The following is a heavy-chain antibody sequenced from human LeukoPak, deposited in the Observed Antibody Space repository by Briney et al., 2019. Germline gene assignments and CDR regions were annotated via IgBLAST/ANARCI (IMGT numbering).Heavy chain of an antibody. D-gene: IGHD4/OR15-4a*01. Sequence: SDTLSLTCTVSGDSISDSDYYWGWIRQPPGKGLEWIGSIYYTVSTYSNPSLKSRLTISVDTSNNQYSLKLNSVSDADRAVYYCARPQVLNGFGPWGQGTLVTVSS. V-gene: IGHV4-39*01. J-gene: IGHJ5*02. CDR3: ARPQVLNGFGP. CDR1: GDSISDSDYY. CDR2: IYYTVST.